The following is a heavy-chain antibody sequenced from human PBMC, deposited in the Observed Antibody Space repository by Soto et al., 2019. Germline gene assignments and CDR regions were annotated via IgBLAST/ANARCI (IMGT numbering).Heavy chain of an antibody. V-gene: IGHV4-4*07. Sequence: QVQLQESGPGLVRPSETLSLTCTVSGGSISSYYWSWIRQPAWKGLEWIGRIYTDGSTNYNPTLKGRVTMSVDTAKNQCSLKLNSVTAADTAVYYCARDGYSSSWYEFDPWGQGTLVTVFS. CDR1: GGSISSYY. D-gene: IGHD6-13*01. J-gene: IGHJ5*02. CDR3: ARDGYSSSWYEFDP. CDR2: IYTDGST.